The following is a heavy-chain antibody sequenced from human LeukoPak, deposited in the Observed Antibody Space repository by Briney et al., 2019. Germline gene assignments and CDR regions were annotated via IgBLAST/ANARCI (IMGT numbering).Heavy chain of an antibody. J-gene: IGHJ4*02. CDR1: GGSISSYY. V-gene: IGHV4-59*08. D-gene: IGHD6-13*01. CDR2: IYYSGST. Sequence: SETLSLTCTVSGGSISSYYWSWIRQPPGKGLEWIGYIYYSGSTNYNPSLKSRVTISVDTSKNQFSLKRSSVTAADTAGYYCASHYGSSWNYFDFWGQGTLVTVSS. CDR3: ASHYGSSWNYFDF.